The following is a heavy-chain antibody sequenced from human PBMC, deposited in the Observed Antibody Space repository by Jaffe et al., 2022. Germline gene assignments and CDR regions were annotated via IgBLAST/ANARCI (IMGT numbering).Heavy chain of an antibody. CDR2: INHSGST. CDR1: GGSFSGYY. J-gene: IGHJ4*02. CDR3: ARGSLSRKYSSGWYFSFDY. V-gene: IGHV4-34*01. Sequence: QVQLQQWGAGLLKPSETLSLTCAVYGGSFSGYYWSWIRQPPGKGLEWIGEINHSGSTNYNPSLKSRVTISVDTSKNQFSLKLSSVTAADTAVYYCARGSLSRKYSSGWYFSFDYWGQGTLVTVSS. D-gene: IGHD6-19*01.